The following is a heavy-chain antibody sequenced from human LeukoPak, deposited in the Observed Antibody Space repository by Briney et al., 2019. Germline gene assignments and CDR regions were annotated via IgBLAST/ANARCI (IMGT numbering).Heavy chain of an antibody. Sequence: PSETLSLTCTVSGVSISSSTYYWAWIRQPPGKGLEWIGSIYYGGSTYYNPSLKSRVTISVDTSKNQFSLKLNSVTAADTAVYYCARHALFQQLVLGWFDPWGQGTLVTVSS. V-gene: IGHV4-39*01. CDR1: GVSISSSTYY. D-gene: IGHD6-13*01. CDR3: ARHALFQQLVLGWFDP. J-gene: IGHJ5*02. CDR2: IYYGGST.